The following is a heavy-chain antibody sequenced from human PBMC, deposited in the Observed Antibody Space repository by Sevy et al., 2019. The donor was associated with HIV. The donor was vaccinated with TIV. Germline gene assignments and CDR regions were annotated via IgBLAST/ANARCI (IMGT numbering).Heavy chain of an antibody. CDR2: IKQDAGQK. D-gene: IGHD1-7*01. CDR3: ARDDGNYYFHY. J-gene: IGHJ4*02. V-gene: IGHV3-7*01. Sequence: GGSLRLSCAASGFTFSKYWMGWVRQAPGKGLEWVANIKQDAGQKYYVHSVKGRFTISRDNAKNSLYLQMNSLRAEDTAVYFCARDDGNYYFHYCGQGTLVTVSS. CDR1: GFTFSKYW.